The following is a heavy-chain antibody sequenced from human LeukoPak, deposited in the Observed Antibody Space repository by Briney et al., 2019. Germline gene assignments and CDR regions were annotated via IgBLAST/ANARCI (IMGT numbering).Heavy chain of an antibody. J-gene: IGHJ6*03. CDR1: GGSISSYY. CDR2: IYTSGST. V-gene: IGHV4-4*07. CDR3: ARDETYSSDWQPDHYYYYMDV. Sequence: SETLSLTCTVSGGSISSYYWSWIRQPAGRGLEWIGRIYTSGSTNYNPSLKSRVTISVDTSKNQFSLKLSSVTAADTAVYYCARDETYSSDWQPDHYYYYMDVWGKGTTVTVSS. D-gene: IGHD6-19*01.